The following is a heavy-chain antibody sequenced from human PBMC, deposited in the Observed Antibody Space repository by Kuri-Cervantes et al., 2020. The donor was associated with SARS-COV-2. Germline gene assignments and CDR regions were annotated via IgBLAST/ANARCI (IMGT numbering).Heavy chain of an antibody. CDR3: ARVNGLAAGTTAS. CDR2: IYYSGST. Sequence: SETLSLTCTVSGGSISSSSYYWGWIRQPPGKGLEWIGSIYYSGSTYYNPSLKSRVTISVDTSKDQFSLKLSSVTAADTAVYYCARVNGLAAGTTASWGQGTLVTVSS. D-gene: IGHD6-13*01. CDR1: GGSISSSSYY. V-gene: IGHV4-39*01. J-gene: IGHJ5*02.